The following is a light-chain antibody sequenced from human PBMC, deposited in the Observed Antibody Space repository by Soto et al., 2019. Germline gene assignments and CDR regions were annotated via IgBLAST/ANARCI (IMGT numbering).Light chain of an antibody. CDR2: DVT. CDR3: NSQRSSGTRV. Sequence: SALTQPRSVSGSPGQSVTISCTGTSSDVGTYNYVSWYQQHPGKAPKLMIYDVTKRPSGVPDRFSGSKSVNTASLTISGLQAEDEADYYCNSQRSSGTRVFGTGTKVTVL. J-gene: IGLJ1*01. V-gene: IGLV2-11*01. CDR1: SSDVGTYNY.